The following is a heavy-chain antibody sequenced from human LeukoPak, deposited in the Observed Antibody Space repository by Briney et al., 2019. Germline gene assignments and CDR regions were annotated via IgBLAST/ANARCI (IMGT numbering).Heavy chain of an antibody. CDR3: ATVIAAAGTFDY. Sequence: KVSXKVSGYTLTELSMHWVRQAPGKGLEWMGGFDPEDGETIYAQKFQGRVTMTEDTSTDTAYMELSSLRSEDTAVYYCATVIAAAGTFDYWGQGTLVTVSS. CDR2: FDPEDGET. V-gene: IGHV1-24*01. CDR1: GYTLTELS. D-gene: IGHD6-13*01. J-gene: IGHJ4*02.